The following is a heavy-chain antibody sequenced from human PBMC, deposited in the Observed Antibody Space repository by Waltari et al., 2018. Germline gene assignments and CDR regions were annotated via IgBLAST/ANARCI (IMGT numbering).Heavy chain of an antibody. V-gene: IGHV1-69*10. Sequence: QVQLVQSGAEVKKPGSSVKVSCKASGGTFSSYAIRWVRQAPGQGLEWMGGIIPILGIANYAQKFQGRVTITADKSTSTAYMELSSLRSEDTAVYYCARGYYYDSSGYYGYYWGQGTLVTVSS. CDR2: IIPILGIA. CDR1: GGTFSSYA. CDR3: ARGYYYDSSGYYGYY. D-gene: IGHD3-22*01. J-gene: IGHJ4*02.